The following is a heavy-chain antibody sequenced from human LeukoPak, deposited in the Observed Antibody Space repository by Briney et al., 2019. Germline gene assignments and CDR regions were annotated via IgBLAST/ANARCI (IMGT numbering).Heavy chain of an antibody. CDR3: ARDRGTTSSSGWYFDP. D-gene: IGHD6-6*01. V-gene: IGHV3-11*06. CDR1: GXTFSDHY. J-gene: IGHJ2*01. Sequence: GGSLRLSCAASGXTFSDHYMSWIRQAPGKGLEWVSYISGSGTYTNYADSVKGRFTISRDNSKNTLYLQMNSLRAEDTAVYYCARDRGTTSSSGWYFDPWGHGTLVTVSS. CDR2: ISGSGTYT.